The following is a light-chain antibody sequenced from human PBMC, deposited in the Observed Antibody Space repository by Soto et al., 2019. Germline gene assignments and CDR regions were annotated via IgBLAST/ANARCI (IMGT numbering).Light chain of an antibody. CDR3: QSYDSSLSVV. V-gene: IGLV1-40*01. CDR1: SSNIGAGYD. Sequence: VLTQPPSVSGAPGQRVTLSCTGSSSNIGAGYDVHWYQQLPGTAPKLLIYGNSNRPSGVPDRFSGSKSGTSASLAITGLQAEDEADYYCQSYDSSLSVVFGGGTKLTVL. J-gene: IGLJ2*01. CDR2: GNS.